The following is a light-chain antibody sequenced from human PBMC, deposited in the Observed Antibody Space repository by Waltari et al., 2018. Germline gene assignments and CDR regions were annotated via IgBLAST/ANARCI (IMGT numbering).Light chain of an antibody. CDR3: QQYYNTPLT. Sequence: IVMTQSPDSLAVSLGERATINCKSSQTVLYSSNNNNYLALYQQKPRPPPKLLLYWAATRESGVPGRFSGSGSGTDFTLTISSLQAEDVAVYYCQQYYNTPLTFGGGTKVEIK. CDR2: WAA. V-gene: IGKV4-1*01. J-gene: IGKJ4*01. CDR1: QTVLYSSNNNNY.